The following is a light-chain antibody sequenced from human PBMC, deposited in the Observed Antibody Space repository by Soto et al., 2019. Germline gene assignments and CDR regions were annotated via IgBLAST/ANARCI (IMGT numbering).Light chain of an antibody. V-gene: IGKV1-5*03. CDR2: KAS. CDR3: QQSNSYRIFT. CDR1: ESIRSW. Sequence: DIQMTQSPSTLSASVGDRVIITCRASESIRSWLAWYQQRPGKAPELLISKASTLESGVPSRFSGSGSGTEFTLTISSLQPDDFATYYCQQSNSYRIFTFGPGTKVDIK. J-gene: IGKJ3*01.